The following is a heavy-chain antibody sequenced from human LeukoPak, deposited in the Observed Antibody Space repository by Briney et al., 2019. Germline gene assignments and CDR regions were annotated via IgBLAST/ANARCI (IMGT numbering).Heavy chain of an antibody. V-gene: IGHV4-34*01. CDR1: GGSFSGYY. CDR2: INHSGST. J-gene: IGHJ5*02. Sequence: SETLSLTCAVYGGSFSGYYWSWIRQPPGKGLEWIGEINHSGSTNYNPSLKSRVTISVDTSKNQFSLKLSSVTAADTAVYYCARHLGGSGSYFKFPFDPWGQGTLVTVSS. D-gene: IGHD3-10*01. CDR3: ARHLGGSGSYFKFPFDP.